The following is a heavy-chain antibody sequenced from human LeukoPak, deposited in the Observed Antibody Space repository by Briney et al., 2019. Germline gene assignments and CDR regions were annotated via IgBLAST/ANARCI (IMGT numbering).Heavy chain of an antibody. Sequence: GGSLRLSCAASGFTFNNYGMHWVRQAPGKGLEWVAFIRYNGNNQYYADSVKGRFTISRDNSKNTLYLQMNSLKGDDTAVYYCAKDSAFYYIDVWGKGTTVIISS. V-gene: IGHV3-30*02. CDR3: AKDSAFYYIDV. CDR1: GFTFNNYG. CDR2: IRYNGNNQ. D-gene: IGHD3-10*01. J-gene: IGHJ6*03.